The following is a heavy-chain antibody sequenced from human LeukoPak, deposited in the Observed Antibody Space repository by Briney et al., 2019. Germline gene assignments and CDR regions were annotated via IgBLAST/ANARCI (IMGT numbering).Heavy chain of an antibody. CDR2: INHSGST. J-gene: IGHJ4*02. D-gene: IGHD5-24*01. Sequence: XSXIRQPPXXXLEGMXEINHSGSTNYNPSLMSRVTISVDTSKNQFSLKLSSVTAADTAVYYCARGKATIPYSFDYWGQGTLVTVSS. CDR3: ARGKATIPYSFDY. V-gene: IGHV4-34*01.